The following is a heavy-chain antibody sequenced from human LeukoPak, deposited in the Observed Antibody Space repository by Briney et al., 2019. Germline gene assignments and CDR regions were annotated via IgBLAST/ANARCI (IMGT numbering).Heavy chain of an antibody. Sequence: PSETLSLTCAASSYSISSDYYWGWIRQPPGKRVEWIGTIFDSGSTYYNRCIGSRVSMGRDKSKNQFSLKLYSVTAADTAVYSCARHSQWGLVPWTFDIWGRGTMVTVSS. CDR2: IFDSGST. J-gene: IGHJ3*02. CDR1: SYSISSDYY. D-gene: IGHD2-21*01. CDR3: ARHSQWGLVPWTFDI. V-gene: IGHV4-38-2*01.